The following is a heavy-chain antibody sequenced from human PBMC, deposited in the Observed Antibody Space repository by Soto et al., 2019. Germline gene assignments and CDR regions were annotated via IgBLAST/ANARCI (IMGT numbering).Heavy chain of an antibody. J-gene: IGHJ3*02. CDR1: GGSISSGGYY. D-gene: IGHD4-17*01. Sequence: SETLSLTCTVSGGSISSGGYYWSWIRQHPGKGLEWIGYIYYSGSTYYNPSLKSRVTISVDTSKNQFSLKLSSVTAADTAVYYCARGVLDSEYGDYDSDAFDIWGQGTMVTVSS. CDR2: IYYSGST. V-gene: IGHV4-31*03. CDR3: ARGVLDSEYGDYDSDAFDI.